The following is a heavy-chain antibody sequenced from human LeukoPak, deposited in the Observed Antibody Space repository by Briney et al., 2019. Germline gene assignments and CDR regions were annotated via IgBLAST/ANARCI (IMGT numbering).Heavy chain of an antibody. Sequence: GGSLRLSCAASGFTFSSYGMSWVRQAPGKGLEWVSAISGSGGSTYYADSVKGRFTISRDNSKNTLYLQMNSLRAEDTAVYYCARPPRQTGTTIGPIDYWGQGTLVTVSS. CDR1: GFTFSSYG. D-gene: IGHD1-1*01. CDR3: ARPPRQTGTTIGPIDY. V-gene: IGHV3-23*01. J-gene: IGHJ4*02. CDR2: ISGSGGST.